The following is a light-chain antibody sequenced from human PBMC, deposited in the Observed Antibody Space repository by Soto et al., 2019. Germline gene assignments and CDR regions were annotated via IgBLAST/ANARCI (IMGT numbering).Light chain of an antibody. V-gene: IGLV2-14*01. J-gene: IGLJ1*01. CDR1: SSDVGSYNY. CDR3: SSYTSTSTYV. CDR2: EVS. Sequence: QSVLTQPASVSGSPGQSITISCTGTSSDVGSYNYVSWYQQHPGKAPKHMIYEVSNRPSGVSNRFSGSKSGYTASLTISGLQAEDEADYYCSSYTSTSTYVFGTGTKVTVL.